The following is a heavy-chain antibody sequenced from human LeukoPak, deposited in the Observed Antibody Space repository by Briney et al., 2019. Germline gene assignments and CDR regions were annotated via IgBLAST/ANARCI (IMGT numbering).Heavy chain of an antibody. V-gene: IGHV1-18*01. J-gene: IGHJ5*02. CDR2: ISAYNGNT. Sequence: ASVKVSCKASGYTFTNYGLSWVRQAPGQGLEWMGWISAYNGNTYYAQKFQGRVTMTTDTSTSTAYMELRSLRSDDTALYYCARDADYYDFWSGGFDPWGQGTLVTVSS. CDR1: GYTFTNYG. CDR3: ARDADYYDFWSGGFDP. D-gene: IGHD3-3*01.